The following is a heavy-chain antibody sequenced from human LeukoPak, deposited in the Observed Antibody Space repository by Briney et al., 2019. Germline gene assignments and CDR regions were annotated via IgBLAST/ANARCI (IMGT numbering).Heavy chain of an antibody. D-gene: IGHD6-6*01. CDR3: ARAEYSSSSWGLDY. CDR2: IIPIFGTA. Sequence: SVKVSCKASGYTFTSYGISWVRQAPGQGLEWMGGIIPIFGTANYAQKFQGRVTITADESTSTAYMELSSLRSEDTAVYYCARAEYSSSSWGLDYWGQGTLVTVSS. CDR1: GYTFTSYG. V-gene: IGHV1-69*13. J-gene: IGHJ4*02.